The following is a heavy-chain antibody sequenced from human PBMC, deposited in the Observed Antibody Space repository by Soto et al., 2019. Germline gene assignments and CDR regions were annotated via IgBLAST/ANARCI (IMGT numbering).Heavy chain of an antibody. Sequence: SGPTLVNPTQTLTLTCTFSGFSLSTSPMCVSWIRQPPGKALEWLARIDWDDDKFYSTSLKTRLTISKDTSKNQVVLTMTNMDPVDTATYYCARLPGGYSRSSVTAFEIWGQGTMVTVSS. J-gene: IGHJ3*02. CDR3: ARLPGGYSRSSVTAFEI. D-gene: IGHD6-6*01. CDR1: GFSLSTSPMC. CDR2: IDWDDDK. V-gene: IGHV2-70*17.